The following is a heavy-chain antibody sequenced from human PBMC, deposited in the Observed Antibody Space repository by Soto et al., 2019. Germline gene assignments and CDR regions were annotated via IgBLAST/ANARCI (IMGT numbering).Heavy chain of an antibody. CDR3: ARDRSNSDYVGHHYYGMDV. J-gene: IGHJ6*02. CDR1: GGSISSYH. CDR2: IYYSGST. V-gene: IGHV4-59*01. Sequence: PSETLSLTCTVSGGSISSYHWSWIRQPPGKRLEWIGYIYYSGSTNYNPSLKSRVTISVDTSKNQFSLKLSSVTAADTAVYYCARDRSNSDYVGHHYYGMDVWGQGNQVNVYS. D-gene: IGHD4-17*01.